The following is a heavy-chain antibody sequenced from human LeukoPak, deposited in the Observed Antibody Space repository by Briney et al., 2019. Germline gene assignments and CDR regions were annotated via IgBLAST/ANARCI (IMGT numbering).Heavy chain of an antibody. V-gene: IGHV3-23*01. D-gene: IGHD5-12*01. CDR2: ISGSGGST. CDR3: AKDARSSPIFYSGYIRAKPFDY. CDR1: GFTFSSYA. J-gene: IGHJ4*02. Sequence: GGSLRLSCAASGFTFSSYAMSWVRQAPGKGLEWVSAISGSGGSTYYADSVKGRFTISRDNSKNTLYLQMNSLRAEDTAVYYCAKDARSSPIFYSGYIRAKPFDYWGQGTLVTVSS.